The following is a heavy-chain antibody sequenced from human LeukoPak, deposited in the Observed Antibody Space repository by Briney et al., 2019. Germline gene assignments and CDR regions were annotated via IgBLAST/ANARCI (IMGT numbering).Heavy chain of an antibody. V-gene: IGHV3-7*01. CDR1: GFTFTNYY. J-gene: IGHJ4*02. CDR3: ARAGHYYFDY. CDR2: IKPDGSGQ. Sequence: GGSLRLSCSASGFTFTNYYLNWVRQAPGKGLEWVANIKPDGSGQYYVDSVKGRFTISRDNAKNSLYLQMNSLRAEDTAVYYCARAGHYYFDYWGQGTLVTVSS. D-gene: IGHD2-21*02.